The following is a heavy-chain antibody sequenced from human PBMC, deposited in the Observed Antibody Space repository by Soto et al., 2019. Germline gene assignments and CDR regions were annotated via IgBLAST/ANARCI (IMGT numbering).Heavy chain of an antibody. CDR2: ISGSSSVT. J-gene: IGHJ4*02. CDR3: AKQPRSCYTPFDH. CDR1: GSTFSSYA. Sequence: PGGSPRLSCAASGSTFSSYAMSWVRQAPGKGLEWVSCISGSSSVTNYADSVKGRFTISRDNSKNTLFLQMNSLRAEDTAVYYCAKQPRSCYTPFDHWSQGTLVNVSS. V-gene: IGHV3-23*01. D-gene: IGHD2-2*02.